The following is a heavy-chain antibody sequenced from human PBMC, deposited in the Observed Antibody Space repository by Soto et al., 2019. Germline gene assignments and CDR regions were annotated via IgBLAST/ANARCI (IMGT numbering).Heavy chain of an antibody. CDR2: IYSGGST. CDR1: WFTVSSNY. J-gene: IGHJ4*02. D-gene: IGHD6-19*01. V-gene: IGHV3-53*01. Sequence: VGSLRLSCAASWFTVSSNYMSWVRQAPGKGLEWVSVIYSGGSTYYADSVKGRFTISRDNSKNTLYLQMNSLRAEDTAVYYCASSSGWPFDYWGQGTLVTVSS. CDR3: ASSSGWPFDY.